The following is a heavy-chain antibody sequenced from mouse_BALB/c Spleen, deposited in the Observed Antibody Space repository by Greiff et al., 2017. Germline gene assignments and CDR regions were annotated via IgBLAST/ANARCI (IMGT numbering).Heavy chain of an antibody. J-gene: IGHJ1*01. V-gene: IGHV3-2*02. CDR1: GYSITSDYA. D-gene: IGHD2-2*01. CDR2: ISYSGST. Sequence: DVKLQESGPGLVKPSQSLSLTCTVTGYSITSDYAWNWIRQFPGNKLEWMGYISYSGSTSYNPSLKSRISITRDTSKNQFFLQLNSVTTEDTATYYCARGGYYGYFDVWGAGTTVTVSS. CDR3: ARGGYYGYFDV.